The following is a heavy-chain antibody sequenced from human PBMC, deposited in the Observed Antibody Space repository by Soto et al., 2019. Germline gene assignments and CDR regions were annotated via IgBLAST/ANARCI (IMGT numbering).Heavy chain of an antibody. Sequence: QVQLQQWGAGLLKPSETLSLTCAVYGGSFSGYYWSWIRQPPGKGLEWIGEINHSGSTNYNPSLKSRVTISIDTSQNQFSLKLSSVTAADTAVYYCARKDSSSSTDDAFDIWGQGNMVTVSS. D-gene: IGHD6-6*01. CDR3: ARKDSSSSTDDAFDI. CDR1: GGSFSGYY. CDR2: INHSGST. J-gene: IGHJ3*02. V-gene: IGHV4-34*01.